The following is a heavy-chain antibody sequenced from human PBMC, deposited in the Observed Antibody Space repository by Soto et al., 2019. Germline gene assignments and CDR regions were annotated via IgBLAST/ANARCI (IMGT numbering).Heavy chain of an antibody. V-gene: IGHV3-48*02. CDR1: GFTFSSYS. CDR3: ASALYYYDSSGPTSFDY. Sequence: EVQLVESGGGLVQPGGSLRLSCAASGFTFSSYSMNWVRQAPGKGLEWVSYISSSSSTIYYADSVKGRFTISRDNAKNSLYLQMNSLRDEDTAVYYCASALYYYDSSGPTSFDYWGQGTLVTVSS. CDR2: ISSSSSTI. D-gene: IGHD3-22*01. J-gene: IGHJ4*02.